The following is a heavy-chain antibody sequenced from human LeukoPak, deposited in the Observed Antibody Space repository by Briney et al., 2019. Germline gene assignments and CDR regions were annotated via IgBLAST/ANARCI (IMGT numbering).Heavy chain of an antibody. D-gene: IGHD6-13*01. Sequence: ASVKVSCKASGYTFTSYDINWVRQATGQGLEWMGWTNPNSGNTGYAQKFQGRVTMTRNTSISTAYMELSSLRSEDTAVYYCARAQQLVLGIRYYYYYGMDVWGQGTTVTVSS. V-gene: IGHV1-8*01. CDR2: TNPNSGNT. CDR1: GYTFTSYD. CDR3: ARAQQLVLGIRYYYYYGMDV. J-gene: IGHJ6*02.